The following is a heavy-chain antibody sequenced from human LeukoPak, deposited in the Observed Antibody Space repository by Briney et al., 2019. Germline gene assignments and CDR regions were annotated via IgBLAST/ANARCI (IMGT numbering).Heavy chain of an antibody. CDR1: GFTFSSYS. J-gene: IGHJ4*02. D-gene: IGHD4-17*01. Sequence: GGSLRLSCAASGFTFSSYSMNWVRQAPGKGLEWVSSISSSSSYIYYADSVKGRFTISRDNAKNSLYLQMNSLRAEDTAVYYCARPLYGDFPSFDYWGQGTLVTVSS. V-gene: IGHV3-21*01. CDR3: ARPLYGDFPSFDY. CDR2: ISSSSSYI.